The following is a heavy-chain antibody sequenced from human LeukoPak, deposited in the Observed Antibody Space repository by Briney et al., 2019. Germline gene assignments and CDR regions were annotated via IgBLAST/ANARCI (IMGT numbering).Heavy chain of an antibody. CDR3: ARDGDIVVDTPEHGKYNYNYYGMDV. CDR2: INAYNGNT. D-gene: IGHD2-2*01. Sequence: GASVKVSCKATGYTFASYGISWVRQAPGQGLEYMGWINAYNGNTYYAQRLQDRITMTTDASTSTAYMELRSLRSDDTAVYYCARDGDIVVDTPEHGKYNYNYYGMDVWGQGTTVTVSS. J-gene: IGHJ6*02. V-gene: IGHV1-18*01. CDR1: GYTFASYG.